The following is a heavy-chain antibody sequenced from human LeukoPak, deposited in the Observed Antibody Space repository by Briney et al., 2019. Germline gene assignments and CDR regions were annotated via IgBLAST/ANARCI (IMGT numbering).Heavy chain of an antibody. CDR2: IKQDGSEK. CDR3: ARSPRYNWNDVSAFDI. Sequence: GGSLRLSCAASGFTYSSYWMSWVRQAPGKGLEWVANIKQDGSEKYYVDSVKGRFTISRDNAKNSLYLQMNSLRAGDTAVYYCARSPRYNWNDVSAFDIWGQGTMVTVSS. D-gene: IGHD1-1*01. V-gene: IGHV3-7*01. CDR1: GFTYSSYW. J-gene: IGHJ3*02.